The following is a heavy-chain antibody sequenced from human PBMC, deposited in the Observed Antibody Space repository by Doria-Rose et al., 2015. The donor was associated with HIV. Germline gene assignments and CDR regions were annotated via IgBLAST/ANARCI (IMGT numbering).Heavy chain of an antibody. J-gene: IGHJ4*02. V-gene: IGHV2-26*01. Sequence: QITLKESGPVLVKPTETLTLTCTVSGVSLSSPGMGVSWIRQPPGKALEWLANIFSDDERSYKTSLESRLTISRGTSKSQVVLPMTDMDPVDTATYYCARIKSSRWYHKYYIDFWGQGTLVIVSA. CDR2: IFSDDER. CDR1: GVSLSSPGMG. CDR3: ARIKSSRWYHKYYIDF. D-gene: IGHD6-13*01.